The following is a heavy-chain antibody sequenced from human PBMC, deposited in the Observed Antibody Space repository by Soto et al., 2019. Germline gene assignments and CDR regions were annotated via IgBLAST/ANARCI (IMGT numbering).Heavy chain of an antibody. CDR1: GFSVANNY. V-gene: IGHV3-66*01. Sequence: EVQVVESGGGLVQPGGSLRRSCAASGFSVANNYMNWVRQAPGKGLEWVSIIDIGGNTYYADSVKDRFTISRDNSRNTLYLHMDSLRAEDTAVYYCARGRGSTGYLGREHYFDYWGQGTLVTVSP. D-gene: IGHD2-2*01. J-gene: IGHJ4*02. CDR3: ARGRGSTGYLGREHYFDY. CDR2: IDIGGNT.